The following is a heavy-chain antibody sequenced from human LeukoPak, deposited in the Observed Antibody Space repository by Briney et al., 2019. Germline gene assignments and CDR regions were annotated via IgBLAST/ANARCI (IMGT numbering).Heavy chain of an antibody. CDR3: ARADYYDSSGYFDY. Sequence: SETLSLTRTVSGGSISSGDYYWSWIRQPPGKGLEWIGYIYYSGSTYYNPSLKSRVTISVDTSKNQFSLKLSSVTAADTAVYYCARADYYDSSGYFDYWGQGTLVTVSS. V-gene: IGHV4-30-4*01. CDR2: IYYSGST. J-gene: IGHJ4*02. CDR1: GGSISSGDYY. D-gene: IGHD3-22*01.